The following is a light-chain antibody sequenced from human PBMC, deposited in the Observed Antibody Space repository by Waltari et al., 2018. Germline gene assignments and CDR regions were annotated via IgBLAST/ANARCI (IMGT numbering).Light chain of an antibody. V-gene: IGKV3-15*01. CDR3: QERGRT. CDR1: QSLSSN. Sequence: IVMTQSPATLSVSPGERATPPCKASQSLSSNLAWYQQKPGQLPRLLIYGASTRATGIPARFSGSGSGTEFTLTISSLQAEDFAVYYCQERGRTFGQGTKVEIK. J-gene: IGKJ1*01. CDR2: GAS.